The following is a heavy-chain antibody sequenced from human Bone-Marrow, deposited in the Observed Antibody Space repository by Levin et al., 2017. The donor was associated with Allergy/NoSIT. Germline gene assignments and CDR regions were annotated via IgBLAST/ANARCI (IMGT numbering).Heavy chain of an antibody. V-gene: IGHV3-9*01. CDR3: AKEYSSGWFWFDY. CDR1: GFTFHDYA. CDR2: IHWDGETT. Sequence: TGGSLRLSCTASGFTFHDYAMHWVRQSPGKGLEWVSGIHWDGETTAYADSVKGRFTISRDNAKSSLYLELKSLRAEDTAFYYCAKEYSSGWFWFDYWGQGTLVTVSS. D-gene: IGHD6-19*01. J-gene: IGHJ4*02.